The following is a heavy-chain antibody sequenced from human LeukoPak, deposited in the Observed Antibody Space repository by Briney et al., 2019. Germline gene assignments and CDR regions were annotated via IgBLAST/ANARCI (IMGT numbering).Heavy chain of an antibody. CDR3: VRSCSSGSCYGYKDY. CDR2: VNGDGTST. CDR1: GFTFSSYW. D-gene: IGHD2-2*01. Sequence: GGSLRLSCATSGFTFSSYWMHWVRQVPGKGLVWVSRVNGDGTSTSYADSVQGRSTISRDNAKNTLYLYMNSLRGDDTAIYFCVRSCSSGSCYGYKDYWGQGTLVTVSS. J-gene: IGHJ4*02. V-gene: IGHV3-74*01.